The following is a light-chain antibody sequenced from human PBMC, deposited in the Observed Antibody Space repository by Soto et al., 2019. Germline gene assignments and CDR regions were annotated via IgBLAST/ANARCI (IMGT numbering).Light chain of an antibody. Sequence: QSALTQPASVSGSPGQSVTISCTGTIDDIGAYDYVSWYQQRPGSAPQLIIYDVNNRPSGTYHRFSGSKSVHTAYLTISGLQSDDEATYHCSSYTSTYSLVFGTGTKLTVL. CDR2: DVN. CDR1: IDDIGAYDY. CDR3: SSYTSTYSLV. J-gene: IGLJ1*01. V-gene: IGLV2-14*03.